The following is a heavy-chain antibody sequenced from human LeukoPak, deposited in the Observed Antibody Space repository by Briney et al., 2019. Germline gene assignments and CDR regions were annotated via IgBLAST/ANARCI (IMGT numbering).Heavy chain of an antibody. V-gene: IGHV3-48*03. D-gene: IGHD3-10*01. CDR3: ARDGSMARGVIKPSAFDI. Sequence: GGSLRLSCAASGFTFSSYEMNWVRQAPGKGLEWVSYISSSGSTIYYADSVKGRFTISRDNAKNSLYLQMNSLRAEDTAVYYCARDGSMARGVIKPSAFDIWGQGTMVTVSS. CDR1: GFTFSSYE. CDR2: ISSSGSTI. J-gene: IGHJ3*02.